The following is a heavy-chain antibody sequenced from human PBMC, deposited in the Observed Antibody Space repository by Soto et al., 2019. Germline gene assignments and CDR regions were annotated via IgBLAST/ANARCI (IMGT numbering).Heavy chain of an antibody. CDR3: ARDREGSGSYSGCWFDP. J-gene: IGHJ5*02. CDR1: GFTFSSYS. CDR2: ISISSSTI. V-gene: IGHV3-48*02. Sequence: EVQLVESGGGLVQPGGSLRLSCAASGFTFSSYSMNWVRQAPGKGLEWVSYISISSSTIYYADSVKGRFTISRDNAKNSLFLQLNSLRDEDTAVYYCARDREGSGSYSGCWFDPWGQGILVTVSS. D-gene: IGHD1-26*01.